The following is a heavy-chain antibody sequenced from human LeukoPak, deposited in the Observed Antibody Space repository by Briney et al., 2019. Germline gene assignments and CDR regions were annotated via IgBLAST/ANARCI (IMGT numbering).Heavy chain of an antibody. CDR1: GFTFYDYA. V-gene: IGHV3-9*01. D-gene: IGHD3-22*01. Sequence: GGSLRLSCAASGFTFYDYAMHWVRHAPGKGLEWVSGISWNSGSIGYADSVKGRFTISRDNAKNSLYLQMNSLRAEDTALYYCAKVLRGYSENDAFDIWGQGTMVTVSS. J-gene: IGHJ3*02. CDR2: ISWNSGSI. CDR3: AKVLRGYSENDAFDI.